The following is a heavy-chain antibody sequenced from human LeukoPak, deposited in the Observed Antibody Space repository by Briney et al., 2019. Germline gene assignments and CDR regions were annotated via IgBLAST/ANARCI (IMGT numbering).Heavy chain of an antibody. J-gene: IGHJ4*02. CDR1: GGSISSYY. CDR2: IYYCGST. D-gene: IGHD3-22*01. Sequence: PSATLSLTCTVSGGSISSYYWSWIRQPPGKGLEWIGYIYYCGSTIYNPSLERRVTISVDTFKDQFSLKLSSVTAADTAVYYCARAYYYDSSGYYPLDWGQGTLVTVSS. CDR3: ARAYYYDSSGYYPLD. V-gene: IGHV4-59*08.